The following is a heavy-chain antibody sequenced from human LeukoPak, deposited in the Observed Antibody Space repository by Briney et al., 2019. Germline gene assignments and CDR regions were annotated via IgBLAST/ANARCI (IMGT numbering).Heavy chain of an antibody. Sequence: GGSLRLSCAASGFTFSDYYMSWIRQAPGKGLEWVSYISSSGSTIYYADSVKGRFTISRDNAKNSLYLQMNSLRAEDTAVYYCTSHTGTGDAFRPFHIWGQGTMVTVSS. J-gene: IGHJ3*02. CDR2: ISSSGSTI. D-gene: IGHD2-21*02. CDR1: GFTFSDYY. CDR3: TSHTGTGDAFRPFHI. V-gene: IGHV3-11*04.